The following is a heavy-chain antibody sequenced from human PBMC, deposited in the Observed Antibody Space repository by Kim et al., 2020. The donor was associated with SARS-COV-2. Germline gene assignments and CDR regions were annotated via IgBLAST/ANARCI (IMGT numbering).Heavy chain of an antibody. V-gene: IGHV3-30*18. Sequence: GGSLRLSCAASGFTFSSYGMHWVRQAPGKGLEWVAVISYDGSNKYYADSVKGRFTISRDNSKNTLYLQMNSLRAEDTAVYYCAKGGMATIKRRERLYYYYGMDVWGQGTTVTVSS. CDR2: ISYDGSNK. CDR3: AKGGMATIKRRERLYYYYGMDV. CDR1: GFTFSSYG. D-gene: IGHD5-12*01. J-gene: IGHJ6*02.